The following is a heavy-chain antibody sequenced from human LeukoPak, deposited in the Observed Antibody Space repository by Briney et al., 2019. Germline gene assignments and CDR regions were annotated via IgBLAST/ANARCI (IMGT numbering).Heavy chain of an antibody. CDR3: ARQRGSGCLDY. Sequence: GGSLRLSCAASGFTFDDYAMHWVRQAPGKGLEWVSGISWNSGSIGYADSVNGQFTISRDNAKNSLSLQMNSLRAEDTAVYYCARQRGSGCLDYWGQGTLVTVSS. J-gene: IGHJ4*02. CDR1: GFTFDDYA. D-gene: IGHD6-19*01. V-gene: IGHV3-9*01. CDR2: ISWNSGSI.